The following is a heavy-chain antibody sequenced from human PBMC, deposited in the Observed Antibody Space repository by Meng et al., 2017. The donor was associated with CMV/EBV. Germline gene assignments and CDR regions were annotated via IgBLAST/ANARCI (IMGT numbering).Heavy chain of an antibody. V-gene: IGHV1-69*02. CDR1: GGTFSSYT. J-gene: IGHJ6*02. CDR2: IIPILGIA. D-gene: IGHD2-2*01. Sequence: SVKVSCKASGGTFSSYTISWVRQAPGQGLEWMGRIIPILGIANYAQKFQGRVTITADKSTSTAYMELSSLRSEDTAVYYCARVGCSSTSCYGMDVWGQGTTVTAP. CDR3: ARVGCSSTSCYGMDV.